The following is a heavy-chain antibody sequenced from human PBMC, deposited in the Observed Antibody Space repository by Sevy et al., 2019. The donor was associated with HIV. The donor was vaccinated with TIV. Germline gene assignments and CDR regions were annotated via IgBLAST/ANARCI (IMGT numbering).Heavy chain of an antibody. CDR1: GGSFSGYY. V-gene: IGHV4-34*01. D-gene: IGHD2-15*01. CDR3: ARGYCSGGSCRAFDI. J-gene: IGHJ3*02. CDR2: INHSGST. Sequence: SETLSLTCAVYGGSFSGYYWSWIRQPPGKGLEWIGEINHSGSTNYNPSLKSRVTISVDTSKNKFSLKLSSVTAADTAVYYCARGYCSGGSCRAFDIWGQGTMVTVSS.